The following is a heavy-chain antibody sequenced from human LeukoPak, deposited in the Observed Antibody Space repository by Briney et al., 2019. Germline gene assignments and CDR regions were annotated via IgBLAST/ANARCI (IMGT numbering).Heavy chain of an antibody. D-gene: IGHD1-7*01. CDR1: RFTFIDHY. CDR3: VARISGTTE. Sequence: GSLRLSFAASRFTFIDHYMDWVRQAPGKGLEWVARIKNRANSNIIDYAASVKGRFTISRDDSKNSLFLQMSSLEAEDTAVYYCVARISGTTEWGQGTLVTVSS. CDR2: IKNRANSNII. J-gene: IGHJ4*02. V-gene: IGHV3-72*01.